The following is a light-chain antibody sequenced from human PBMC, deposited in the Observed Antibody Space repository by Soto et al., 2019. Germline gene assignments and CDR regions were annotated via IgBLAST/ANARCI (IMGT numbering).Light chain of an antibody. V-gene: IGKV4-1*01. CDR2: WTS. J-gene: IGKJ2*01. Sequence: DIVMTQSPDSLAVSLGERATINCKSSQSVLYSSNNKNYLAWYQQRPGPPPKLLIYWTSTRESGVPDRFSGSGSWTDFALTSTSLQSEDVSVYFCQHYESTPPTFGQGTKLEIK. CDR3: QHYESTPPT. CDR1: QSVLYSSNNKNY.